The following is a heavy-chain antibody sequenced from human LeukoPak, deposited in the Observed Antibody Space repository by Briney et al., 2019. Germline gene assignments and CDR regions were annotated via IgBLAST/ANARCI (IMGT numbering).Heavy chain of an antibody. CDR1: GFTFSSYA. D-gene: IGHD3-22*01. CDR3: AKLRYYYDSSGYYSY. V-gene: IGHV3-23*01. J-gene: IGHJ4*02. Sequence: PGGSLRLSCAASGFTFSSYAMSWVRQAPGKGLEWVSAISGSGGSTYYADSVKGRFTISRDNSKNTLYLQMNSLRAEDTAVYYCAKLRYYYDSSGYYSYWGQGTLVTVSS. CDR2: ISGSGGST.